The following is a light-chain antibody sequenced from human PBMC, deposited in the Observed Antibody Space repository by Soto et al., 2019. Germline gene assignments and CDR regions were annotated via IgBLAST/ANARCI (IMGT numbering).Light chain of an antibody. Sequence: DIQMTQSPSSLSASLGDRVTITCRASQGIGVYLAWFQQKPGNAPKLLIYAASTLQSGVPSRFSGSGSGIDFTLTVSSLQPEDVATYYCQKYNSAPLTFGGGTKVDIK. CDR2: AAS. CDR3: QKYNSAPLT. CDR1: QGIGVY. J-gene: IGKJ4*01. V-gene: IGKV1-27*01.